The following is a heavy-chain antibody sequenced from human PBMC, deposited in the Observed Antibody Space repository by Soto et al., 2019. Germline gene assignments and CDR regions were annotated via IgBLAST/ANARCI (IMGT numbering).Heavy chain of an antibody. Sequence: PSETLSLTCTVSGGSLGSSSYYWGWIRQSPGKGLEWIGNIYYSGNTFYNPSLKSRVTISVDTSKNKFYLHLNSVTAADTAIFYCASIAAPGTTHFDFWGQGTLVTVSS. J-gene: IGHJ4*02. CDR1: GGSLGSSSYY. D-gene: IGHD6-13*01. CDR2: IYYSGNT. V-gene: IGHV4-39*01. CDR3: ASIAAPGTTHFDF.